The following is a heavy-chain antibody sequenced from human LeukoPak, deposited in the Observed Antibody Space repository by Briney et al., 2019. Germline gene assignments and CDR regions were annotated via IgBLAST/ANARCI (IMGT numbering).Heavy chain of an antibody. CDR1: GGSFSGYY. D-gene: IGHD7-27*01. CDR3: ASLDRWGSGQGFDP. Sequence: SETLSLTCAVYGGSFSGYYWSWIRQPPGKGLEWIGEINHSGSTNYNPSLKSRVTISVDKSKNQFSLKLSSVTAADTAVYYCASLDRWGSGQGFDPWGQGTLVTVSS. J-gene: IGHJ5*02. CDR2: INHSGST. V-gene: IGHV4-34*01.